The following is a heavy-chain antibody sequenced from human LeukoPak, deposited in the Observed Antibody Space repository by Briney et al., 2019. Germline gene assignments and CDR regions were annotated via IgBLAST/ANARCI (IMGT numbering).Heavy chain of an antibody. CDR2: MNPNSGNT. CDR3: ASRGYSSGGFDY. V-gene: IGHV1-8*01. J-gene: IGHJ4*02. Sequence: ASVKVSCKASGYTFTSYDINWVRQATGQGLEWMGWMNPNSGNTGYAQKFQGRVTMTRNTSISTAYMELSSVRSEDTAVYYCASRGYSSGGFDYWGQGALVTVSS. CDR1: GYTFTSYD. D-gene: IGHD6-19*01.